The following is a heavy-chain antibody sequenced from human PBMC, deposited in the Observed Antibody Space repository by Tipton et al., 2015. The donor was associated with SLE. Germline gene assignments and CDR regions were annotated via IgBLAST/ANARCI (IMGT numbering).Heavy chain of an antibody. J-gene: IGHJ4*02. V-gene: IGHV3-33*01. CDR2: IWYDGSNK. Sequence: SGFTFSSYGMHWVRQAPGKGLEWVAVIWYDGSNKYYADSVMGRFTISRDNAKNTVYLQMNSLRAEDSALYYCVREGDTAFDYWGQGTLVSVSS. D-gene: IGHD5-18*01. CDR3: VREGDTAFDY. CDR1: GFTFSSYG.